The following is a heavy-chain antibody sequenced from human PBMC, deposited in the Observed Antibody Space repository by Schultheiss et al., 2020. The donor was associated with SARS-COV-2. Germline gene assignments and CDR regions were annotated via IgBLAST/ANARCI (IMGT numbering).Heavy chain of an antibody. CDR2: IYSGGST. J-gene: IGHJ4*02. CDR1: GFTVSSNY. CDR3: ARDATTPTSRVPFDY. Sequence: GGSLRLSCAASGFTVSSNYMSWVRQAPGKGLEWVSVIYSGGSTYYADSVKGRFTISRDNSRNTLYLQMNSLRAEDTAVYYCARDATTPTSRVPFDYWGQGTLVTVSS. D-gene: IGHD4-11*01. V-gene: IGHV3-66*01.